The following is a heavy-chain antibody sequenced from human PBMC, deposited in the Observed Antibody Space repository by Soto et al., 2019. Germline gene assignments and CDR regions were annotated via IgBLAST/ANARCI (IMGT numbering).Heavy chain of an antibody. CDR2: ISGNGRTT. D-gene: IGHD2-21*01. V-gene: IGHV3-74*01. Sequence: EVQLVESGGDLVQPGGSLRLSCKASELTFSDFWMHWVRQTPGKGLMWVSQISGNGRTTAYADSVKGRFTISRDNAKNTLYLQMNSLTVEDTAMYYCARAIPNGHGFGDPWGQGTLVTVSS. CDR3: ARAIPNGHGFGDP. CDR1: ELTFSDFW. J-gene: IGHJ5*02.